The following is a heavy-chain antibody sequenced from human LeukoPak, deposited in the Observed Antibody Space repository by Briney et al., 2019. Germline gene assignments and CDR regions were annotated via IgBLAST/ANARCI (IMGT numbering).Heavy chain of an antibody. CDR3: ARDGYSGSYYDY. J-gene: IGHJ4*02. CDR2: IYYSGST. D-gene: IGHD1-26*01. CDR1: GGSISSYY. Sequence: PSETLSLXCTVSGGSISSYYWSWIRQPPGKGLECIGYIYYSGSTNYNPSLKSRVTISVDTSKNQFSLKLSSVTAADTAVYYCARDGYSGSYYDYWGQGTLVTVSS. V-gene: IGHV4-59*01.